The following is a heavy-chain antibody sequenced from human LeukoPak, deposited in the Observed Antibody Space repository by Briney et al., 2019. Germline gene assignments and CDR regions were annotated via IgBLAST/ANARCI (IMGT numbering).Heavy chain of an antibody. J-gene: IGHJ5*02. CDR2: IKEDGSER. V-gene: IGHV3-7*02. CDR1: GFTFSSSW. CDR3: ARGVLRAYHGSGSYLRRFDP. D-gene: IGHD3-10*01. Sequence: GGSLRLTCAASGFTFSSSWMAWVRQAPGKGPEWVANIKEDGSERYYVDSVKGRFTISRDNAKNSLYLQMNSLRAEDTAVYYCARGVLRAYHGSGSYLRRFDPWGQGTLVTVSS.